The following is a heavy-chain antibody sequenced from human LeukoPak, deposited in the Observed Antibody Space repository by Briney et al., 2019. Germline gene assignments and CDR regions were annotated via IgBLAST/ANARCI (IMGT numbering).Heavy chain of an antibody. J-gene: IGHJ3*02. V-gene: IGHV3-7*03. CDR3: AKDRSGIAVTIDAFDI. D-gene: IGHD6-19*01. Sequence: GGSLRLSCAASGFTFNNYWMSWVRQTPEKGLEWVANIKQDRSEIYYVDSVKSRFTISRDNAKNSLYLQMNSLRVEDTAVYYCAKDRSGIAVTIDAFDIWSQGTMVTVSS. CDR2: IKQDRSEI. CDR1: GFTFNNYW.